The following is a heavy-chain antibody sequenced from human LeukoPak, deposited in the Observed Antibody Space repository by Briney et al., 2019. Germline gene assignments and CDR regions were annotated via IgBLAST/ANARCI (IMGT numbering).Heavy chain of an antibody. Sequence: PSETLSLTCAVYGESFSGYYWSWIRQPPGKGLEWIGEINHSGSTNYNPSLKSRVTISVDTSKNQFSLKLSSVTAADTAVYYCARGGDIVVVPAAPGYNWFDPWGQGTLVTVSS. CDR3: ARGGDIVVVPAAPGYNWFDP. J-gene: IGHJ5*02. V-gene: IGHV4-34*01. CDR1: GESFSGYY. D-gene: IGHD2-2*01. CDR2: INHSGST.